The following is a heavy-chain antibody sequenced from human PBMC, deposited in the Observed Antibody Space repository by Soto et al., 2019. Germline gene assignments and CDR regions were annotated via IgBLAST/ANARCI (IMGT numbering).Heavy chain of an antibody. CDR2: IIPILGIA. CDR3: AGGAGSNYVGY. J-gene: IGHJ4*02. Sequence: QVQLVQSGAEVKKPGSSVKVSCKASGGTCSSYTISWVRQAPGQGLEWMGRIIPILGIANYAQKFQGRVTITADKSTSTAYMELSSLRSEDTAVYYCAGGAGSNYVGYWGQGTLVTVSS. CDR1: GGTCSSYT. D-gene: IGHD6-13*01. V-gene: IGHV1-69*02.